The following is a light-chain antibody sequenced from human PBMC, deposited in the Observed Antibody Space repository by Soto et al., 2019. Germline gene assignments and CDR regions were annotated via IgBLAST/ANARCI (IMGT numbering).Light chain of an antibody. Sequence: EIMMTQSPATLAVSPGERATLSCRASQSIGSNLAWYQQKPGQAPRLLIYGASTRATGIPARFRGSGSGTEFTLTIDSLQSEDFAVYYCQQYNDWPPAFGGGTKVDIK. CDR3: QQYNDWPPA. CDR2: GAS. CDR1: QSIGSN. V-gene: IGKV3-15*01. J-gene: IGKJ4*01.